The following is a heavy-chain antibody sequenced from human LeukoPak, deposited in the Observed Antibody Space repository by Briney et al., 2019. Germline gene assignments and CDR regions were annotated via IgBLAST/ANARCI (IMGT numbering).Heavy chain of an antibody. Sequence: SETLSLTCAVSGYSISSGYYWGWIRQSPGKGLEWIGNIYQTGSTYYNPSLKSRVTISVDTSKNQFSLKLSSVTAADTAVYYCARLCCGPLGYWGQGTLVTVSS. CDR3: ARLCCGPLGY. CDR1: GYSISSGYY. V-gene: IGHV4-38-2*01. J-gene: IGHJ4*02. D-gene: IGHD2-21*01. CDR2: IYQTGST.